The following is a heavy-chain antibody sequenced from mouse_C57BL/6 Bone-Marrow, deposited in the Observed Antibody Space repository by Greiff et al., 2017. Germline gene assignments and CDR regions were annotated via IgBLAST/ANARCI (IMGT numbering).Heavy chain of an antibody. CDR3: ARSAHEGDYDD. D-gene: IGHD2-13*01. CDR1: GYTFTNYW. V-gene: IGHV1-63*01. Sequence: QVQLQQSGAELVKPGASVKMSCKASGYTFTNYWIGWVKQRPGHGLEWIGDIYPGGGSTNYNEKFKGKATLTADKSSSTAYMQLSSLTSEDSASYDCARSAHEGDYDDWGKGTTLTVSS. J-gene: IGHJ2*01. CDR2: IYPGGGST.